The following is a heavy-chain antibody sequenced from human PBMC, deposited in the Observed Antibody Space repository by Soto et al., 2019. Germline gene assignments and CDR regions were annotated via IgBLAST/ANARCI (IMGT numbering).Heavy chain of an antibody. J-gene: IGHJ6*03. Sequence: GGSLRLSCAASGFSFSRSGMQWVRQAPGKGLEWVAVIWYDGNNEYYADSVEGRFTISRDNSKNTLYLQTNSLRAEDTAVYYCARGSGHNYYYMDVWGKGTTVTVS. D-gene: IGHD3-16*01. CDR2: IWYDGNNE. CDR1: GFSFSRSG. V-gene: IGHV3-33*01. CDR3: ARGSGHNYYYMDV.